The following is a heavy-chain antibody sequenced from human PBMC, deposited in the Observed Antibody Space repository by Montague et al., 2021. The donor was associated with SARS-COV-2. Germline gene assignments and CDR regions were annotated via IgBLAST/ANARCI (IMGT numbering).Heavy chain of an antibody. V-gene: IGHV4-59*01. J-gene: IGHJ4*02. D-gene: IGHD4-17*01. Sequence: SETLSLTCTVSGGSISSYYWSWIRQPPGKGLEWIGYIYYSGSTNYNPSLKSRVTISVDTSKNQFSLKLSSVTAADTAVYYCARVGAYGDYPTPPTFDSWGQGTLVTVSS. CDR1: GGSISSYY. CDR3: ARVGAYGDYPTPPTFDS. CDR2: IYYSGST.